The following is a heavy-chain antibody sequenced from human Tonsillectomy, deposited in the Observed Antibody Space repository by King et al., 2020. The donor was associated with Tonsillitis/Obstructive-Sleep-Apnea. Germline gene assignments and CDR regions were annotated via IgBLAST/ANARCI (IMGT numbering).Heavy chain of an antibody. Sequence: GQVQQWGAGLLKPSETLSLTCAVYGGSFSVYYWNWIRQPPGKGLEWIGEINHSGSTNYNPSLKSRVTISVDTSKNQFSLKLSSVTAADTAVYYCVGRLTAFDICGQGTMVTVSS. CDR1: GGSFSVYY. D-gene: IGHD1-14*01. CDR3: VGRLTAFDI. V-gene: IGHV4-34*01. J-gene: IGHJ3*02. CDR2: INHSGST.